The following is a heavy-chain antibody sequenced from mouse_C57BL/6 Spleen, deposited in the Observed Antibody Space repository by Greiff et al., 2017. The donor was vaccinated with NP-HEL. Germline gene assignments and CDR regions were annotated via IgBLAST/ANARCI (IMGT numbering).Heavy chain of an antibody. CDR2: IDPNSGGT. Sequence: QVQLQQPGAELVKPGASVKLSCKASGYTFTSYWMHWVKQRPGRGLEWIGRIDPNSGGTKYNEKFKSKATLTVDKPSSTAYMQLSSLTSADSAVYYCARFTTVKRGYFDVWGTGTTVTVSS. J-gene: IGHJ1*03. V-gene: IGHV1-72*01. CDR3: ARFTTVKRGYFDV. D-gene: IGHD1-1*01. CDR1: GYTFTSYW.